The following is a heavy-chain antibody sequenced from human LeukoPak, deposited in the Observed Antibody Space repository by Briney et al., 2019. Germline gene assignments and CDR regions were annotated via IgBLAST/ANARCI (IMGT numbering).Heavy chain of an antibody. J-gene: IGHJ4*02. V-gene: IGHV3-23*01. D-gene: IGHD6-13*01. CDR1: GFTFSSYA. Sequence: GGSLRLSCAASGFTFSSYAMSWVRQAPGKGLEWVSAISGSGDSTNYADSVKGRFTISRDNSKNTLFLQMNSLRVEDTAVYYCAKLGQLATDFVYWGQGTLVTVSS. CDR2: ISGSGDST. CDR3: AKLGQLATDFVY.